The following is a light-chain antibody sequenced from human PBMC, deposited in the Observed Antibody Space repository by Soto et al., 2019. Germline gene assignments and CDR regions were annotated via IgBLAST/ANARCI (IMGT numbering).Light chain of an antibody. J-gene: IGKJ5*01. CDR3: QQYGSSPIT. V-gene: IGKV3-11*01. CDR2: DAS. CDR1: QRVSSY. Sequence: EIVLTQSPATLSLSPGERATLSCRASQRVSSYLAWYQQKPRQAPRLLIYDASNWATGIPARFSGSGSGTDFSLPISSLVPEDFAVYFCQQYGSSPITFGQGTRLEIK.